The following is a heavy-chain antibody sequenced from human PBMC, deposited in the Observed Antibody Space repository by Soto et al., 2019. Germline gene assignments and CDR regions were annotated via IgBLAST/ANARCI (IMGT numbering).Heavy chain of an antibody. J-gene: IGHJ6*03. CDR3: AATPGDIAARPFYYYYYMDV. D-gene: IGHD6-6*01. Sequence: GGSLRLSCAASGFTFSSYWMHWVRQAPGKGLVWVSRINSDGSSTSYADSVKGRFTISRDNAKNTLCLQMNSLRAEDTAVYYCAATPGDIAARPFYYYYYMDVWGKGTTVTVSS. CDR1: GFTFSSYW. V-gene: IGHV3-74*01. CDR2: INSDGSST.